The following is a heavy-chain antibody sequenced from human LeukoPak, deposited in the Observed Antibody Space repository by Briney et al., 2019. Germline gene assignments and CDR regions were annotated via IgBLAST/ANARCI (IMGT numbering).Heavy chain of an antibody. CDR3: ARDWRDRMITFGGLSAFDI. J-gene: IGHJ3*02. CDR2: IYHSGSA. D-gene: IGHD3-16*01. CDR1: GGSISSSNW. V-gene: IGHV4-4*02. Sequence: DPSETLSLTCAVSGGSISSSNWWSWVRQPPGKRLEVIGEIYHSGSANYNPSLKSRVTMSVDKSKNQFSLELTSVTAADTAVYYCARDWRDRMITFGGLSAFDIWGQGTMVTVSS.